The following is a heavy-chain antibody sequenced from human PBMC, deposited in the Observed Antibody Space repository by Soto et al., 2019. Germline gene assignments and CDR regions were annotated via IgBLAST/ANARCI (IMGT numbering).Heavy chain of an antibody. CDR3: AKDPRVIPSSNWFDP. V-gene: IGHV3-30*18. Sequence: QVQLVESGGGVVQPGRSLRLSCAASGFTFSSYGMHWVRQAPGKGLEWVAVISYDGSNKYYTDSVKGRFTISRDNSKNTLYLQMNSLRAEDTAVYYCAKDPRVIPSSNWFDPWGQGTLVTVSS. CDR1: GFTFSSYG. J-gene: IGHJ5*02. D-gene: IGHD3-16*02. CDR2: ISYDGSNK.